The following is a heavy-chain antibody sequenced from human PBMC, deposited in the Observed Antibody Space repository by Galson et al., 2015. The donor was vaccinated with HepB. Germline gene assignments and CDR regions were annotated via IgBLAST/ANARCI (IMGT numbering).Heavy chain of an antibody. V-gene: IGHV1-2*02. D-gene: IGHD2-8*02. CDR3: ARDRRGRIALATPHDSSMDV. J-gene: IGHJ6*02. Sequence: SVKVSCKPSGYIFSGCYIHWVRQAPGQGLEWMGWINPNSGGTNFARKSQGRVTMTRDTSISTAYMELSRLTSDDTAVYYCARDRRGRIALATPHDSSMDVWGQGTTVTVSS. CDR2: INPNSGGT. CDR1: GYIFSGCY.